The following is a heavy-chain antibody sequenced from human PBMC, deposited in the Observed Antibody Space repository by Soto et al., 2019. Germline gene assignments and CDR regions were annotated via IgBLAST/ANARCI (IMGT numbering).Heavy chain of an antibody. CDR1: GFIISSHA. J-gene: IGHJ4*02. CDR3: AIEMGYCVSTSCPFDY. D-gene: IGHD2-2*01. V-gene: IGHV3-30-3*01. Sequence: QVQLVESGGGVVQPGRSLRLSCTTSGFIISSHAMHWVRQAPGKGLEWVAITSYDGSNKYHADSVKGRFTVSRDNSKNALYLQMDCLRAEDTAVYYCAIEMGYCVSTSCPFDYWGQGTLVIVSS. CDR2: TSYDGSNK.